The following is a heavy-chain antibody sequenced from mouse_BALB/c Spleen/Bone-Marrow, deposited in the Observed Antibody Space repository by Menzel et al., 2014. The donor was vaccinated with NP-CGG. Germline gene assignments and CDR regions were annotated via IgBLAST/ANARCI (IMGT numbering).Heavy chain of an antibody. CDR3: ARDSFLITRALDY. Sequence: VQGVESGPGLVAPSQSLSITCTVSGFSLIGYGVSWVRQPPGKGLEWLGMIWGDGSTDYNSALKSRLSISKDNSKSQVFLKMNSLQTDDTARYYCARDSFLITRALDYWGQGTSVTVSS. D-gene: IGHD2-4*01. V-gene: IGHV2-6-7*01. CDR2: IWGDGST. CDR1: GFSLIGYG. J-gene: IGHJ4*01.